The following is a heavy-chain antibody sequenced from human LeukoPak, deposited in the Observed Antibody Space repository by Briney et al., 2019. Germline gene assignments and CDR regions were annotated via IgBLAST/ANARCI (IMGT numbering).Heavy chain of an antibody. CDR2: ISAYNGNT. CDR3: AREAPYMITFGGVIGPYFDY. V-gene: IGHV1-18*01. J-gene: IGHJ4*02. CDR1: GYTFTSYG. Sequence: ASVKVSCKASGYTFTSYGISWVRQAPGQGLEWMGWISAYNGNTNYAQKLQGRVNMTTDTSTSTAYMELRSLRSDDTAVYYCAREAPYMITFGGVIGPYFDYWGQGTLVTVSS. D-gene: IGHD3-16*02.